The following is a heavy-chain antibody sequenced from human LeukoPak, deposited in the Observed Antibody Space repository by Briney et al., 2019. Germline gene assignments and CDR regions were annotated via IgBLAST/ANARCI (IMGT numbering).Heavy chain of an antibody. CDR2: MNPNSGNT. V-gene: IGHV1-8*01. CDR3: ARGHYGSGSYYNGDSYYFDY. J-gene: IGHJ4*02. Sequence: ASVKVSCKASGYTFTSYDINWVRQATGQGLEWMGWMNPNSGNTGYAQKFQGRVTMTRNTSISTAYMELSSLRSEDTAVYYCARGHYGSGSYYNGDSYYFDYWGQGTLVTVSS. CDR1: GYTFTSYD. D-gene: IGHD3-10*01.